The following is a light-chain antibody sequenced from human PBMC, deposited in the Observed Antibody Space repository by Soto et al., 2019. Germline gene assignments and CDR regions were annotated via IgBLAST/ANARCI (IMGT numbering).Light chain of an antibody. CDR1: QSISGY. Sequence: DIQMTQSPSSLSAFVGDRVTITCRASQSISGYLNWYQQKPGKAPKLLIFATSSLQSGVPSRFSGSGSVTDFPLTISSLQREDFAIYYCQQSYSALITFGQGTRLEIK. CDR2: ATS. V-gene: IGKV1-39*01. CDR3: QQSYSALIT. J-gene: IGKJ5*01.